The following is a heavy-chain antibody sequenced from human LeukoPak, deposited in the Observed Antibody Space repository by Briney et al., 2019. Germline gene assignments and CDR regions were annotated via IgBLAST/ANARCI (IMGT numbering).Heavy chain of an antibody. CDR2: IYYSGST. J-gene: IGHJ5*02. CDR3: ARAARGGWLRGWFDP. V-gene: IGHV4-59*01. Sequence: SETLSLTCTVSGGSISSYYWSWIRQPPGKGLEWIGYIYYSGSTNYNPSLTSRVTISVDTSKNQFSLKLSSVTAADTAVYYCARAARGGWLRGWFDPWGQGTLVTVSS. D-gene: IGHD5-12*01. CDR1: GGSISSYY.